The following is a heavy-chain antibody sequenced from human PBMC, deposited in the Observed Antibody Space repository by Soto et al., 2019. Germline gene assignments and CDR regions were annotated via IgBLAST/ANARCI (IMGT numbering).Heavy chain of an antibody. J-gene: IGHJ4*02. CDR2: ISAYNGNT. D-gene: IGHD4-17*01. CDR3: ARDLGTYGDYTLFDC. V-gene: IGHV1-18*01. CDR1: GYTFTSYG. Sequence: ASVKVSCKASGYTFTSYGISWVRQAPGQGLEWMGWISAYNGNTNYAQKLQGRVTMTTDTSTSTAYMELRSLRSDDTAVYYCARDLGTYGDYTLFDCWGQGTLVTVSS.